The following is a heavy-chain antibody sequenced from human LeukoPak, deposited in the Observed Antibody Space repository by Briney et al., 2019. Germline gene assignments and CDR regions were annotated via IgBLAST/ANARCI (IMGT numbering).Heavy chain of an antibody. D-gene: IGHD2-15*01. CDR2: MNPNSGNT. CDR1: GYTFTSYD. V-gene: IGHV1-8*01. CDR3: ARQVGGYYYYGMDV. J-gene: IGHJ6*02. Sequence: ASVKVSCEASGYTFTSYDINWVRQATGQGLEWMGWMNPNSGNTGYAQKFQGRVTMTRNTSISTAYMELSSLRSEDTAVYYCARQVGGYYYYGMDVWGQGTTVTVSS.